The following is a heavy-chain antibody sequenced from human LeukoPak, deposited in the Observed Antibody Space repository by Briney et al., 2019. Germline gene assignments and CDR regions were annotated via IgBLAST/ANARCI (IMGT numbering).Heavy chain of an antibody. J-gene: IGHJ4*02. CDR2: ISAYNGNT. CDR3: AKSYASGSFYDY. V-gene: IGHV1-18*01. Sequence: ASVKVSCKASGYTFTSYGISWVRQAPGQGLEWMGWISAYNGNTNYAQKLQGRVTMTTDTSTSTAYMELRSLRSDDTAVYYCAKSYASGSFYDYWGQGTLVTVSS. D-gene: IGHD3-10*01. CDR1: GYTFTSYG.